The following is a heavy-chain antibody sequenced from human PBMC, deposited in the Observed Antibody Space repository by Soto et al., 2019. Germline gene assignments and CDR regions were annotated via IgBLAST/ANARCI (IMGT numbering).Heavy chain of an antibody. CDR2: IYYSGST. D-gene: IGHD5-12*01. CDR3: ARAYAATIKWGNNYFYY. V-gene: IGHV4-31*03. Sequence: QVQLQESGPGLVKPSQTLSLTGTVSGGSISSGGYYWSWIRQHPGKGLEWIGYIYYSGSTYYNPPLKSRVTISVDTSKHQGSLKLSSVTAADTAVYYCARAYAATIKWGNNYFYYWGQGTLVTVSS. J-gene: IGHJ4*02. CDR1: GGSISSGGYY.